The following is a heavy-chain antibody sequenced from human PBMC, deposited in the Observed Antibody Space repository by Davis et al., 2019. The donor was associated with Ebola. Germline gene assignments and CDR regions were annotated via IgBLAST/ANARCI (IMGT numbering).Heavy chain of an antibody. J-gene: IGHJ4*02. CDR2: IFPGDSDT. CDR3: ARHEEMATVDYFDY. Sequence: PGGSLRLSCKGSGYSFTSYWIVWVRQMPGKGLECMGIIFPGDSDTRYSPSFQGQVTISADKSISTAYLQWSSLKASDTAIYYCARHEEMATVDYFDYWGQGTLVTVSS. CDR1: GYSFTSYW. V-gene: IGHV5-51*01. D-gene: IGHD5-24*01.